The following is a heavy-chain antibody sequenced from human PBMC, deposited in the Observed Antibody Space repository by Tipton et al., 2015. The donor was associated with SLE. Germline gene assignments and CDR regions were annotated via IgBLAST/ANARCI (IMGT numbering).Heavy chain of an antibody. Sequence: TLSLTCTVSGGSISSGGYYWSWIRQHPGKGLEWIGYIYYSGSTYYNPSFKSRVTISVDTSKNQFSLKLSSVTAADTAVYYCARDGGPWTWFDPWGQGTLVTVSS. CDR2: IYYSGST. CDR3: ARDGGPWTWFDP. J-gene: IGHJ5*02. D-gene: IGHD3-16*01. CDR1: GGSISSGGYY. V-gene: IGHV4-31*03.